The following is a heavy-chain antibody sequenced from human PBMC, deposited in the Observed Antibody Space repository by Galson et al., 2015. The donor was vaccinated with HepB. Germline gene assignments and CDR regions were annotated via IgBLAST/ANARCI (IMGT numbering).Heavy chain of an antibody. J-gene: IGHJ4*02. CDR3: AHSEYYDILTGYHPFDY. CDR1: GFSLSTSKVG. D-gene: IGHD3-9*01. Sequence: PALVKPTQTLTLTCTFSGFSLSTSKVGVGWIRQPPGKALEWLAVIYWDDEKRYSPSLESRLTITKDTSNNQVVLTMTKMDPVDTATYYCAHSEYYDILTGYHPFDYWGQGTLVTVSS. CDR2: IYWDDEK. V-gene: IGHV2-5*02.